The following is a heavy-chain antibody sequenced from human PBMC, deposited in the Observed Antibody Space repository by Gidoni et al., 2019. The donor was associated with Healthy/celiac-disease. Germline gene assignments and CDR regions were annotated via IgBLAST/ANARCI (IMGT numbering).Heavy chain of an antibody. CDR1: GGSFSGYY. V-gene: IGHV4-34*01. Sequence: QVQLQQWGAGLLKPSETLSLTCAVYGGSFSGYYWSWIRQPPGKGLEWIGEINHSGSTNYNPSLKSRVTISVDTSKNQFSLKLSSVTAADTAVYYCATQQSMIVVPEAFDIWGQGTMVTVSS. CDR2: INHSGST. CDR3: ATQQSMIVVPEAFDI. J-gene: IGHJ3*02. D-gene: IGHD3-22*01.